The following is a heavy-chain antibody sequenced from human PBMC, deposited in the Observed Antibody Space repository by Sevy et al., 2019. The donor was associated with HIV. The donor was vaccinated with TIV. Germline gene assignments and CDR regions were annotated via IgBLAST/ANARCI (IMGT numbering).Heavy chain of an antibody. V-gene: IGHV3-7*03. CDR1: GFTFSSYW. CDR2: IKQDGSEK. Sequence: GGSLRLSCAASGFTFSSYWMSWVRQAPGKGLEWVANIKQDGSEKYYVDSVKGRFTISRDNAKNSLYLQMNSLRAEDTAVYYCARNYQLLTYYYYYGMDVWGQGTTVTVSS. J-gene: IGHJ6*02. CDR3: ARNYQLLTYYYYYGMDV. D-gene: IGHD2-2*01.